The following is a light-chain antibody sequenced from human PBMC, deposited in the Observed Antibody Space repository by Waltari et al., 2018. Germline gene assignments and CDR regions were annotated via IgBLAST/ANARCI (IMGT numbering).Light chain of an antibody. CDR3: QQYNNWPPYT. V-gene: IGKV3-15*01. CDR1: QSVSSN. Sequence: EIVMTQSPATLSVSPGARATLSCRASQSVSSNLAWYQQKPGQPPRLLIYEASTRATGIPAKFSGSGSGTELTLTISSLQSEDFAVYYCQQYNNWPPYTFGQGTKLEIK. J-gene: IGKJ2*01. CDR2: EAS.